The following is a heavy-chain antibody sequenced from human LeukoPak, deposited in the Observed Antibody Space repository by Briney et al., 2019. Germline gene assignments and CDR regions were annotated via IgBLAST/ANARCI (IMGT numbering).Heavy chain of an antibody. CDR2: IWSDGSTK. V-gene: IGHV3-33*01. CDR3: ARDLGGSPFDI. J-gene: IGHJ3*02. CDR1: GFTFSYSG. D-gene: IGHD3-16*01. Sequence: GGSPRLSCVASGFTFSYSGMHWVRQAPGKGLEWVAVIWSDGSTKKYADSVKGRFTISRDNSRNTLYLQMNSLRDEDRAVYYCARDLGGSPFDIWGQGTMVTVSS.